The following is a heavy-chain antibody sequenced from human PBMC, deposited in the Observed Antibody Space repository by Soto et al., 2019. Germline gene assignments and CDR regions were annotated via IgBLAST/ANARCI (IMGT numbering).Heavy chain of an antibody. CDR1: GFIILDAW. D-gene: IGHD1-26*01. CDR3: STDSHISGKLVGFDY. Sequence: EVQLVESGGGLVKPGGSLRLSCAASGFIILDAWLNWVRQAPGKGLEWVGRIKSQADGGTTDFGASVKGRFAISRDYSTTIVTLQIDSLIPDDTAMYYRSTDSHISGKLVGFDYWAHGTRLTVS. V-gene: IGHV3-15*07. CDR2: IKSQADGGTT. J-gene: IGHJ4*01.